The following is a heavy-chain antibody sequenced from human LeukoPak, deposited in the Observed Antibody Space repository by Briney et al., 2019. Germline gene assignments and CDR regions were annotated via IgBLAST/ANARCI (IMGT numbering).Heavy chain of an antibody. V-gene: IGHV1-46*03. D-gene: IGHD3-3*01. CDR2: INPSGGST. J-gene: IGHJ4*02. CDR3: ARGRFLEWYLGY. CDR1: GYTFTSYY. Sequence: ASVKVSCKAAGYTFTSYYMHWVRRAPGQGLEWMGIINPSGGSTSYAQKFQGRVTMTRDTSTSTVYMELSSLRSEDTAVYYCARGRFLEWYLGYWGQGTLVTVSS.